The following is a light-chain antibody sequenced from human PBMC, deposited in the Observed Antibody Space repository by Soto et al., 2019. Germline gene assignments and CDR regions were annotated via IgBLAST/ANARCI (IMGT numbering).Light chain of an antibody. Sequence: QSVVAQPPSASGAPGQTVTMSCSGSSSNIGRNTVNWYQHLPGTAPKLLIYSDKQRPSGVPGRFSASKSGTSASLAISGLQSEDEADYYCAAWDDILNGWVFGGGTKLTVL. V-gene: IGLV1-44*01. CDR3: AAWDDILNGWV. CDR1: SSNIGRNT. CDR2: SDK. J-gene: IGLJ3*02.